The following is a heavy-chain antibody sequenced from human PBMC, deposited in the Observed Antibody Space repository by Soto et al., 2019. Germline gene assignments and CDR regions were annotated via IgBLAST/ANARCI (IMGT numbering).Heavy chain of an antibody. J-gene: IGHJ3*02. CDR2: IIPILGIA. CDR3: VFWEAAGNAFDI. CDR1: GGTFSSYP. D-gene: IGHD6-13*01. Sequence: QVQLVQSGAEVKKPGSSVKVSCKASGGTFSSYPISWVRQAPGQGLEWMGRIIPILGIANYAQKFQGRVTITADKATSTAYMELSSLRSEDTAVYYCVFWEAAGNAFDIWGQGTMVTVSS. V-gene: IGHV1-69*02.